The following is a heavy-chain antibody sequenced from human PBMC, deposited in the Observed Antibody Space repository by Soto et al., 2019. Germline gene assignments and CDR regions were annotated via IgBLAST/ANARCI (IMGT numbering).Heavy chain of an antibody. CDR2: ISGSGGST. J-gene: IGHJ4*02. Sequence: GGSLRLSCAASGFTFSSYAMSWVRQAPGKGLEWVSAISGSGGSTYYADSVKGRFTISRDNSKNTLYLQMNSLRAEDTAVYYCAKDPVEWYYDSSGYYLTYFDYWGQGTLVTVSS. CDR3: AKDPVEWYYDSSGYYLTYFDY. V-gene: IGHV3-23*01. D-gene: IGHD3-22*01. CDR1: GFTFSSYA.